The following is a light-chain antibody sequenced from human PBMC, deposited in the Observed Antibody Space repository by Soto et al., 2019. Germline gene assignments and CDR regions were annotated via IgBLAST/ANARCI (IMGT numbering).Light chain of an antibody. J-gene: IGLJ1*01. CDR3: NSDTNSNTDV. Sequence: QSALTQPASVSGSPGQAITISCSGNSSDVGAYNYVSWYQQYPGKAPKLMIYDVSNRPSGVSNPFSGSKSGNTASLTISGLQAEDEADYYCNSDTNSNTDVFGSGTKVTVL. V-gene: IGLV2-14*01. CDR1: SSDVGAYNY. CDR2: DVS.